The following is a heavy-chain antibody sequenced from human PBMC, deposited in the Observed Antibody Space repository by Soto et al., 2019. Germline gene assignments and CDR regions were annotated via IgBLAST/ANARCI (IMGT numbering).Heavy chain of an antibody. CDR1: GFAFRSYA. CDR3: ASRRGFGTYYFAY. CDR2: ISYDGSNK. Sequence: QVQLVESGGGVVQPGRSLRLSCEASGFAFRSYAVHWVRQAPGKGLDWVALISYDGSNKYYADSVKGRFTISRDNSKNTLYLQVNSLRAEDPAVYYCASRRGFGTYYFAYWGQGTLVTVSS. V-gene: IGHV3-30-3*01. D-gene: IGHD1-7*01. J-gene: IGHJ4*02.